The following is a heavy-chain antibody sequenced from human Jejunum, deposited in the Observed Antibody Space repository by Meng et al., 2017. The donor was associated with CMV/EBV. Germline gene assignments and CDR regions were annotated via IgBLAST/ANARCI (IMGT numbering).Heavy chain of an antibody. CDR2: IYYSGAT. CDR3: ARDNGDYYYGMDV. D-gene: IGHD4-17*01. Sequence: TFSGGSINDYYWSWIRQSPGKGLEWIGYIYYSGATRYNPSLESRVSISIDTSKKHFSLKMRSVTAADTAMYYCARDNGDYYYGMDVWGQGTPVTVSS. CDR1: GGSINDYY. V-gene: IGHV4-59*01. J-gene: IGHJ6*02.